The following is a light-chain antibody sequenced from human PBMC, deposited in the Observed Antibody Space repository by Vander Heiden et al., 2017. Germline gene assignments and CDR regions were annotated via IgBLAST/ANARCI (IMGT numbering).Light chain of an antibody. CDR1: SSDVGSYNL. V-gene: IGLV2-23*01. CDR3: CAYAGSSTFVV. J-gene: IGLJ2*01. Sequence: QSALTQPASVSGSPGQSVTISCLGTSSDVGSYNLVSWYQQHPGKAPKLMIDEGSKRPSGVSNRFSGSKSGNTASLTISGLQAEDEADYYCCAYAGSSTFVVFGGGTKLTVL. CDR2: EGS.